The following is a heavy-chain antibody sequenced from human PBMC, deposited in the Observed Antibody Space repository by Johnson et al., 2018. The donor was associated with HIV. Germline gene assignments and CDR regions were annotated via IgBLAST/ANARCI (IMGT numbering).Heavy chain of an antibody. CDR1: GFIFSSYA. CDR3: ARDQSNGWNRGAFDI. CDR2: ISSNGGST. D-gene: IGHD6-19*01. V-gene: IGHV3-64*04. J-gene: IGHJ3*02. Sequence: QVQLVESGGGLVQPGGSLRLSCAASGFIFSSYAMHWVRQAPGKGLEYVSAISSNGGSTYYADSVKGRFTISRDNSKNTLYLHMNSLRAEDTAVYYCARDQSNGWNRGAFDIWGQGTVVTVSS.